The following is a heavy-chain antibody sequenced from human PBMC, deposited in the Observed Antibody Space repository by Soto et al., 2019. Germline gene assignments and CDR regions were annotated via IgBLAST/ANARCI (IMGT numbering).Heavy chain of an antibody. CDR2: IYYSGST. J-gene: IGHJ4*02. D-gene: IGHD3-22*01. CDR1: SAPVSSSTYT. Sequence: PSETLSLTCTVSSAPVSSSTYTWGWIRQPPGKGLEWIGSIYYSGSTYYNPSLNSRVTKTVDTSKNQFSLKLSSVTAADTAVYYCARESFYDSGGFHGFDYWGQGTLVTVSS. CDR3: ARESFYDSGGFHGFDY. V-gene: IGHV4-39*07.